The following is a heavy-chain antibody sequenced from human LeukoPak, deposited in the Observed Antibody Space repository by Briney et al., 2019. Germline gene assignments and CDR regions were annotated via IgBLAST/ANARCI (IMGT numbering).Heavy chain of an antibody. CDR3: ARGRIVGAFYY. CDR2: INHSGST. CDR1: GGSFSGYH. J-gene: IGHJ4*02. V-gene: IGHV4-34*01. D-gene: IGHD1-26*01. Sequence: SETLSLTCAVYGGSFSGYHWSWIRQPPGKGLEWIGEINHSGSTNYNPSLKSRITISVDTSKNQFSLKLSSVTAADTAVYYCARGRIVGAFYYWGQGTLVTVSS.